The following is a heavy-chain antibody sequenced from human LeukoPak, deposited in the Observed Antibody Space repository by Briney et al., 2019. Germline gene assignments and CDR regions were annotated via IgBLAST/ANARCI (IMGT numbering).Heavy chain of an antibody. Sequence: SETLSLTCTVSGDSISSSSYYWGWIRQPPGKGLEWIGSIYYSGSTYYNPSLKSRVTISVDTSKNQFSLKLSSVTAADTAVYYCASLSGRFELRGNWGQGTLVTVSS. CDR2: IYYSGST. D-gene: IGHD3-10*01. J-gene: IGHJ4*02. CDR1: GDSISSSSYY. V-gene: IGHV4-39*01. CDR3: ASLSGRFELRGN.